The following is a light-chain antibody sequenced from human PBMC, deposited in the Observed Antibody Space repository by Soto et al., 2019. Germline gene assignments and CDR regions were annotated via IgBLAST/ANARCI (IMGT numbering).Light chain of an antibody. J-gene: IGKJ5*01. CDR3: QQRSNGPPIT. CDR1: QSVIRY. CDR2: DAS. Sequence: EIVLPQSPATLSLSPGSRATLSCMASQSVIRYLAWYQQRPGQAPRLLIHDASHRAAGIPARFSGSGFGTDFTLTISSLEPEDAAVYYCQQRSNGPPITFGQGTRLEIK. V-gene: IGKV3-11*01.